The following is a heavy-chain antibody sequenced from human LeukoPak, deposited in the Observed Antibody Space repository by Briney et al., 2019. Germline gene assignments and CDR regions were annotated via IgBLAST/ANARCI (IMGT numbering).Heavy chain of an antibody. CDR2: ISSSSSYI. Sequence: GGSLRLSCAASGFTFSSYSMNWVRQAPGKGLEWVSSISSSSSYIYYADSVKGRFTISRDNAKNSLYLQMNSLRAEDTAVYYCARRSTLEQLVDYYYYGMDVWGQGTTVTVSS. CDR1: GFTFSSYS. J-gene: IGHJ6*02. CDR3: ARRSTLEQLVDYYYYGMDV. V-gene: IGHV3-21*01. D-gene: IGHD6-13*01.